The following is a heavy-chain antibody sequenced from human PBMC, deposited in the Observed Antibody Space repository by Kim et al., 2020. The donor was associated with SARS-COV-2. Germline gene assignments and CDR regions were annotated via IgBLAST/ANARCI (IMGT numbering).Heavy chain of an antibody. CDR1: GFTFSSYG. D-gene: IGHD3-10*01. CDR3: AQARGVIIMGYFQH. Sequence: GGSLRLSCAASGFTFSSYGMHWVRQAPGKGLEWVAVISYDGSNKYYADSVKGRFTISRDNSKNTLYLQMNSLRAEDTAVYYCAQARGVIIMGYFQHWGQGTLVTVSS. V-gene: IGHV3-33*05. CDR2: ISYDGSNK. J-gene: IGHJ1*01.